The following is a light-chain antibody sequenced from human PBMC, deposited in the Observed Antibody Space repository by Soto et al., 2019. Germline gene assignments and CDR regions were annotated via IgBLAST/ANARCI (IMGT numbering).Light chain of an antibody. CDR1: QSVSSSF. CDR2: GAS. Sequence: EIVMTQSPGTLSLSPGERATLSCRASQSVSSSFSAWYQQKPGPAHRLLNYGASSRATGIPDRFSGSGSGTDFTITISRLEPEDFAVYYCQQYGSSRTFGQGTKVDIK. J-gene: IGKJ1*01. V-gene: IGKV3-20*01. CDR3: QQYGSSRT.